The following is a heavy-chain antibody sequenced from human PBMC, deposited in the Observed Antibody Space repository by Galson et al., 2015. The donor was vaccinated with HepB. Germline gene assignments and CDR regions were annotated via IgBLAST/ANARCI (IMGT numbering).Heavy chain of an antibody. D-gene: IGHD2/OR15-2a*01. CDR1: GDSVNSGSYY. V-gene: IGHV4-61*03. Sequence: TLSLTCTVSGDSVNSGSYYWSWIRQPPGKGLEWIGYIYYSGNTRYNPSLESRVTISVDTSKNHFSLRLTSVTAADTAVYYCGRMRIYYYDMDVWGQGTTVTVSS. CDR3: GRMRIYYYDMDV. J-gene: IGHJ6*02. CDR2: IYYSGNT.